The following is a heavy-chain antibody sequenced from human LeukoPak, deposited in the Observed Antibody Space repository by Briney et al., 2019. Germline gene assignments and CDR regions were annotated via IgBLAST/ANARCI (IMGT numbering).Heavy chain of an antibody. CDR3: AKDGYYYDSSGYYTEGYFDY. D-gene: IGHD3-22*01. Sequence: GGSLRLSCAASGFTFSSYGMHWVRQAPGKGLEWVAVISYDGSNKYYADSVKGRFTISRDNSKNTLYLQMNSLRAEDTAVYYCAKDGYYYDSSGYYTEGYFDYWGQGTLVTASS. J-gene: IGHJ4*02. CDR1: GFTFSSYG. CDR2: ISYDGSNK. V-gene: IGHV3-30*18.